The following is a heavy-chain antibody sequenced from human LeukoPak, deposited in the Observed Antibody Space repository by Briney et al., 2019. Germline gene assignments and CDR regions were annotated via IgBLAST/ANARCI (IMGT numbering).Heavy chain of an antibody. V-gene: IGHV3-74*01. Sequence: PGGSLRLSCAASGFIFSSYWMHWVRQAPGKGLVWVSRINSDGSSTSYADSVKGRFTISRDNAKNTLYLQMNSLRAEDTAVYYCACDYGGNSGVDYWGQGTLVTVSS. D-gene: IGHD4-23*01. J-gene: IGHJ4*02. CDR3: ACDYGGNSGVDY. CDR2: INSDGSST. CDR1: GFIFSSYW.